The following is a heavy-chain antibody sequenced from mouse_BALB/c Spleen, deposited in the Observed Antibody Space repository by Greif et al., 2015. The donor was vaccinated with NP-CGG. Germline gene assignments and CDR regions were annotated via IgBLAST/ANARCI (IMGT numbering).Heavy chain of an antibody. CDR2: ISSGSSTI. D-gene: IGHD1-1*01. Sequence: EVKLVESGGGLVQPGGSRKLSCAASGFTFSSFGMHWVRQAPEKGLEWVAYISSGSSTIYYADTVKGRFTISRDNPKNTLFLQMTSLRSEDTAMYYCARSGVVAPDYWGQGTTLTVSS. J-gene: IGHJ2*01. CDR1: GFTFSSFG. CDR3: ARSGVVAPDY. V-gene: IGHV5-17*02.